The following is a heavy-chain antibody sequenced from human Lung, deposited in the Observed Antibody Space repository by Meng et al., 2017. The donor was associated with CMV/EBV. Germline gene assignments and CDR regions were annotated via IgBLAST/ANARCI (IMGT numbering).Heavy chain of an antibody. Sequence: SVNVSCKASGGNFRHDALSWVRQAPGQGLGWVGGVNSLFGTPNYAQKFQGRVPITTDESTATVYMEMSSLRSDDTAVFFCAIPRVGYCSSSSCPPAYWGQGTLVTVSS. J-gene: IGHJ4*02. CDR2: VNSLFGTP. CDR3: AIPRVGYCSSSSCPPAY. V-gene: IGHV1-69*05. D-gene: IGHD2-2*01. CDR1: GGNFRHDA.